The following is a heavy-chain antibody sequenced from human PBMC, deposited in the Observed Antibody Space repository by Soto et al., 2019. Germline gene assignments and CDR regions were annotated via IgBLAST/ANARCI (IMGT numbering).Heavy chain of an antibody. D-gene: IGHD3-16*01. CDR1: GFTFSNAW. V-gene: IGHV3-15*07. Sequence: EVQLVESGGGLVKPGGSLRLSCAASGFTFSNAWMNWVRQAPGKGLEWVGRIKSKSGGGTTDYAAPMKGRFTISRDDSKNTLYLQMNSLKTEDTAVYYCFTWGGQKWGQGTLVTVAS. J-gene: IGHJ4*02. CDR2: IKSKSGGGTT. CDR3: FTWGGQK.